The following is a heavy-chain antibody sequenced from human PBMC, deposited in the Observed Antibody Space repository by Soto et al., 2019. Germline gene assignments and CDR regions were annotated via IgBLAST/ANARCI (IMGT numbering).Heavy chain of an antibody. CDR2: IIPIFGTA. D-gene: IGHD3-10*01. V-gene: IGHV1-69*01. CDR1: GGTFSSYA. Sequence: QVQLVQSGAEVKKPGSSVKVSCKASGGTFSSYAISWVRQAPGQGLEWMGGIIPIFGTANYAQKFQGRVTITADESTSTAYMELSSLRSEDTAVYYCARSPGFGELSIYYYYGMDVWGQGTTVTVSS. J-gene: IGHJ6*02. CDR3: ARSPGFGELSIYYYYGMDV.